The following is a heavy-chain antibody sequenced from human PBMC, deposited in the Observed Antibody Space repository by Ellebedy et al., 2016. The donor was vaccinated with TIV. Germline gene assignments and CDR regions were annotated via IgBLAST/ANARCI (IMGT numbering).Heavy chain of an antibody. D-gene: IGHD2-2*01. V-gene: IGHV4-31*03. CDR3: AREDAANYFYGLDV. CDR2: IFYSGST. Sequence: SETLSLTCTVSGGSISTSGFYWSWIRHLPGKGLEWIGYIFYSGSTSYNPSLKSRVTMSVDRSNNQFSLRLDSVAAADTAVYYCAREDAANYFYGLDVWGQGTTVTVSS. J-gene: IGHJ6*02. CDR1: GGSISTSGFY.